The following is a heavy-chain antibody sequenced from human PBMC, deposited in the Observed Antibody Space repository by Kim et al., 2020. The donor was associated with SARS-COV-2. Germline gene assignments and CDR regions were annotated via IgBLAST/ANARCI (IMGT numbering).Heavy chain of an antibody. D-gene: IGHD2-21*01. J-gene: IGHJ4*02. CDR2: IYSGGST. CDR1: GFTVSSNY. Sequence: PGGSLRLSCAASGFTVSSNYMSWVRQAPGKGLEWVSVIYSGGSTYYADSVKGRFTISRHNSKNTLYLQMNSLRAEDTAVYYCARVGGDGYNYYFDYWGQGTLVTVSS. V-gene: IGHV3-53*04. CDR3: ARVGGDGYNYYFDY.